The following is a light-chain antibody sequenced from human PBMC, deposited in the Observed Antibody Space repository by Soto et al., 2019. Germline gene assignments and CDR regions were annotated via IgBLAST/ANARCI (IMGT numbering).Light chain of an antibody. V-gene: IGKV1-13*02. CDR2: DVS. Sequence: AIQVTQSPSSLSASVGDRVTITCRASQDIRGALAWYQQKPGKAPKLLIYDVSTVQSGVPSRFSGRGSGTEFPLPITSLQPEDFATYYCQQFTIYPITFGQGTRLDI. CDR3: QQFTIYPIT. CDR1: QDIRGA. J-gene: IGKJ5*01.